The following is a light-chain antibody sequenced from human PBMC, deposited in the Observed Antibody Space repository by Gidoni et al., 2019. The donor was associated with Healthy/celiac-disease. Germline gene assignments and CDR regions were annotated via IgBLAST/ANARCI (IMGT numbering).Light chain of an antibody. Sequence: EIVLTQSPGTLSLSPGERATLSCRASQSVSNGYLAWYQQKPGQAPRLLVYGAYGASTRATGIPDRFSGSGSRTDFTLTISRLEPEDSAVYYGQQYGSLVTFGGGTKVEIK. CDR3: QQYGSLVT. J-gene: IGKJ4*01. CDR2: GAYGAS. V-gene: IGKV3-20*01. CDR1: QSVSNGY.